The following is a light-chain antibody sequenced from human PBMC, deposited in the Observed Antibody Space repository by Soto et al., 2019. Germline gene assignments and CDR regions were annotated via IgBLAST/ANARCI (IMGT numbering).Light chain of an antibody. CDR2: SIS. J-gene: IGLJ3*02. Sequence: QAVVTQEPSLTVSPGGTVTLTCASSTGAVTSGYYPNWFQQKPGQAPKALIYSISNKHSWTPARFSGSLLGGKAALTLSGGEPEDEAEYYCLIFYGDAWVFGGGTKLTVL. CDR1: TGAVTSGYY. CDR3: LIFYGDAWV. V-gene: IGLV7-43*01.